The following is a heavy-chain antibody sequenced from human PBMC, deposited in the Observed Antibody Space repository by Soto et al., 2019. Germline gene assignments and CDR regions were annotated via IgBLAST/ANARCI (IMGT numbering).Heavy chain of an antibody. CDR3: ARDLHPYYDYIWGRPDAFDI. D-gene: IGHD3-16*01. CDR1: GGTFSSYT. J-gene: IGHJ3*02. V-gene: IGHV1-69*04. CDR2: IIPILGIA. Sequence: GASVKVSCKASGGTFSSYTISWVRQAPGQGLEWMGRIIPILGIANYAQKFQGRVTITADKSTSTAYMELSSLRSEDTAVYYCARDLHPYYDYIWGRPDAFDIWGQGTMVTVSS.